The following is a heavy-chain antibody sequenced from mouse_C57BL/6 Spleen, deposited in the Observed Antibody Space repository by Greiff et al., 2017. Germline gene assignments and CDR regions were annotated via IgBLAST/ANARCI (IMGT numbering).Heavy chain of an antibody. J-gene: IGHJ4*01. D-gene: IGHD1-1*01. CDR1: GYSFTGYY. V-gene: IGHV1-42*01. Sequence: QLQESGPELVKPGASVKISCKASGYSFTGYYMNWVKQSPEKSLEWIGEINPSTGGTTYNQKFKAKATLTVDKSSSTAYMQLKSLTSEDSAVYYGARYYDGSSESMDYWGQGTSVTVSS. CDR2: INPSTGGT. CDR3: ARYYDGSSESMDY.